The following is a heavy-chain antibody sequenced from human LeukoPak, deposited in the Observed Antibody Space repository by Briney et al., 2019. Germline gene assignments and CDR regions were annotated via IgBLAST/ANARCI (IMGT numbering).Heavy chain of an antibody. J-gene: IGHJ4*02. D-gene: IGHD2-15*01. Sequence: GGSLKLSCAASGFTFSSYAMSWVRQAPGKGLVWVSRISTDGYTTDYADFVQGRFTASRDNTKNTWSLEMNSLRAEDTAVYYCVVGGSPGYWGQGTLVTVSS. V-gene: IGHV3-74*01. CDR3: VVGGSPGY. CDR1: GFTFSSYA. CDR2: ISTDGYTT.